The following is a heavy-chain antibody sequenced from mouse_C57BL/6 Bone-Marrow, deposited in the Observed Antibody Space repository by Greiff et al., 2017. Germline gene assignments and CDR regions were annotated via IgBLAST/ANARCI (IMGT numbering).Heavy chain of an antibody. CDR3: ARTRLRGPFDY. J-gene: IGHJ2*01. CDR1: GFTFSDYG. D-gene: IGHD2-2*01. CDR2: ISSGSSTI. Sequence: EVKVEESGGGLVKPGGSLKLSCAASGFTFSDYGMHWVRQAPEKGLEWVAYISSGSSTIYYADTVKGRFTISRDNAKNTLFLQMTSLRSEDTAMYYCARTRLRGPFDYWGQGTTLTVSS. V-gene: IGHV5-17*01.